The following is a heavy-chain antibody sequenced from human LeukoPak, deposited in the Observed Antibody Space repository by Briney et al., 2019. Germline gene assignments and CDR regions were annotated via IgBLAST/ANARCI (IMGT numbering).Heavy chain of an antibody. CDR2: ISYSGST. V-gene: IGHV4-59*01. CDR1: GDSISRYY. J-gene: IGHJ4*02. CDR3: ARSQGAYFDY. Sequence: TSETLSLTCTVSGDSISRYYWGWIRQPPGKGPECIGYISYSGSTNYNPSLKSRVTISLDTSKNHFSLKLTSVTAADTAVFYCARSQGAYFDYWGQGILVTVSS.